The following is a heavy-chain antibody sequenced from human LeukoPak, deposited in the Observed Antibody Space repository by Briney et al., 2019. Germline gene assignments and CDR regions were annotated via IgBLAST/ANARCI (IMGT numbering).Heavy chain of an antibody. CDR3: ARHSSGWYYNWFDP. V-gene: IGHV3-66*04. CDR1: GFIVSSNY. Sequence: GGSLRLSCAASGFIVSSNYMSWVRQAPGKGLEWVSVIYSGGRTYYAASVKGRFTISRDNSKNTLYLQMNSLSAEDTAVYYCARHSSGWYYNWFDPWGQGTLVTVSS. J-gene: IGHJ5*02. D-gene: IGHD6-19*01. CDR2: IYSGGRT.